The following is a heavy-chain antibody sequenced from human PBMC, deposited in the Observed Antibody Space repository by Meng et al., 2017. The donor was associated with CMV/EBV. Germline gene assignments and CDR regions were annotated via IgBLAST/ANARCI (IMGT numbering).Heavy chain of an antibody. V-gene: IGHV3-33*03. J-gene: IGHJ4*02. CDR1: GFTFSSYG. CDR2: ICYDGSNI. CDR3: AKGWGYSSGWVGD. D-gene: IGHD6-19*01. Sequence: GESLKISCAASGFTFSSYGMHWVRQAPGKGLEWVAAICYDGSNIYYADSVKGRFTISRDNSKNSLYLQMNSLRAEDTAVYYCAKGWGYSSGWVGDWGQGTLVTVSS.